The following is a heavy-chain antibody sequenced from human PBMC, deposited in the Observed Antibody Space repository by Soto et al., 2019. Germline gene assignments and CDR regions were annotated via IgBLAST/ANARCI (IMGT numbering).Heavy chain of an antibody. Sequence: QVQLVESGGGVVQPGRSLRLSCAASGFTFSSYGMHWVRQAPGKGLEWVAVISYDGSNKYYADSVKGRFTLSRDNSKNTLYLQMNSLRAEDTAVYYCAREDLSQMTGYDPFDYWGQGTLVTVSS. CDR3: AREDLSQMTGYDPFDY. D-gene: IGHD3-9*01. J-gene: IGHJ4*02. CDR2: ISYDGSNK. V-gene: IGHV3-30*03. CDR1: GFTFSSYG.